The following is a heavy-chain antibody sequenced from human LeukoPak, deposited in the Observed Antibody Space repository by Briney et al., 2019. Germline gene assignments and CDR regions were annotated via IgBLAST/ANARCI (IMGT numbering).Heavy chain of an antibody. J-gene: IGHJ4*02. V-gene: IGHV3-21*01. CDR1: GFTFSSYS. CDR2: ISSSSSYI. CDR3: ARGAVRTSFVFDY. D-gene: IGHD1-1*01. Sequence: GGSLRLSCAASGFTFSSYSMNWVRQAPGKGLEWVSSISSSSSYIYYADSVKGRFTISRDNAKNSLYLQMNSLRAEDTAVYYCARGAVRTSFVFDYWGQGTLVTVSS.